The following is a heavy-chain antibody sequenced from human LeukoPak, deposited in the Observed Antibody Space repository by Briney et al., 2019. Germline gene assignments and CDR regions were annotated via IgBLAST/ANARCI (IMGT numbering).Heavy chain of an antibody. V-gene: IGHV1-2*02. J-gene: IGHJ4*02. CDR2: INPDSGGI. CDR3: ARDSGSFLLDF. CDR1: GYTFTGYY. D-gene: IGHD1-26*01. Sequence: ASVKVSCKASGYTFTGYYLHWVRQAPGQGLEWMGWINPDSGGINYAQKFQGRVTMTRDTSISTAYMDLSRLRSDDTTMYYCARDSGSFLLDFWGQGILVTVSS.